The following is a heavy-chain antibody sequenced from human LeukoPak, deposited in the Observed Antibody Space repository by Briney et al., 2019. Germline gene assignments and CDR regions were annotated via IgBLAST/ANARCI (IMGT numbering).Heavy chain of an antibody. V-gene: IGHV3-30*02. D-gene: IGHD4-17*01. J-gene: IGHJ4*02. CDR2: IRYDGSNK. Sequence: GGSLRLSCAAPGFTLSSYGMHWVRQAPGKGLEWVAFIRYDGSNKYYADSVKGRFTISRDNSKNTLYLQMNSLRAEDTAVYYCAGLTVTYGDGGYWGQGTLVTVSS. CDR1: GFTLSSYG. CDR3: AGLTVTYGDGGY.